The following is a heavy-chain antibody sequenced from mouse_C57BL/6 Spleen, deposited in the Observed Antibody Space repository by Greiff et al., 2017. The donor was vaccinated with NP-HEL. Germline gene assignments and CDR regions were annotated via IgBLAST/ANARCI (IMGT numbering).Heavy chain of an antibody. CDR3: TSIGDYSFFDY. D-gene: IGHD2-13*01. V-gene: IGHV1-15*01. CDR2: IDPETGGT. Sequence: VQLQQSGAELVRPGASVTLSCKASGYTFTDYEMHWVKQTPVHGLEWIGAIDPETGGTAYNQKFKGKAILTADKSSSTAYMELRSLTSEDSAVYYCTSIGDYSFFDYWGQGTTLTVSS. CDR1: GYTFTDYE. J-gene: IGHJ2*01.